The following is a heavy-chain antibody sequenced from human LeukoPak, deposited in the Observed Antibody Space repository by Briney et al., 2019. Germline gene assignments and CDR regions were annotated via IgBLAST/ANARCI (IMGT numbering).Heavy chain of an antibody. V-gene: IGHV4-59*12. Sequence: PSETLSLTCTVSGGSISSYYWSWIRQPPGKGLEWIGYIYYSGSTNYNPSLKSRVTMSVDTSKNQFSLKLSSVTAADTAVYYCARASVSAAIGVWFDPWGQGTLVTVSS. CDR1: GGSISSYY. J-gene: IGHJ5*02. D-gene: IGHD2-2*01. CDR3: ARASVSAAIGVWFDP. CDR2: IYYSGST.